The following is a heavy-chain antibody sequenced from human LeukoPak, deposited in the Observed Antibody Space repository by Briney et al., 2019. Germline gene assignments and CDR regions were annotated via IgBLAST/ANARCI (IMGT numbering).Heavy chain of an antibody. Sequence: PGGSLRLSCAASGFTFSSYAMSWVRQAPGKGLEWVGRTRNKANSYTTEYAASVKGRFTISRDDSKNSLYLQMNSLKTEDTAVYYCARGPQYYYGSGSYYIFDYWGQGTLVTVSS. D-gene: IGHD3-10*01. CDR3: ARGPQYYYGSGSYYIFDY. CDR1: GFTFSSYA. CDR2: TRNKANSYTT. V-gene: IGHV3-72*01. J-gene: IGHJ4*02.